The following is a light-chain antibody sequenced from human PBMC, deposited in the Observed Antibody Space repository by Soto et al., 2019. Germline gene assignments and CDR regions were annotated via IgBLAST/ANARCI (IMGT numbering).Light chain of an antibody. J-gene: IGKJ5*01. CDR1: QSVLFSSKNKNY. Sequence: DIVMTQSPDSLAVSLGERATINRKSSQSVLFSSKNKNYLAWYQQKPGQPPKLLIYWASTRESGVPNRFSGSGSGTDFTLTISSLQAEDVAVYYCQQSYSTLITFGQGTRLEIK. CDR3: QQSYSTLIT. CDR2: WAS. V-gene: IGKV4-1*01.